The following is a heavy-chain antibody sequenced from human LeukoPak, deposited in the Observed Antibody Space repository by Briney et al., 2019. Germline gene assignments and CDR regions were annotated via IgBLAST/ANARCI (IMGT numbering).Heavy chain of an antibody. D-gene: IGHD3-16*01. CDR1: GFTFSSYG. CDR2: IWYDGSNK. J-gene: IGHJ6*02. Sequence: KTGGSLRLSCAASGFTFSSYGMHWVRQAPGKGLEWVAVIWYDGSNKYYADSVKGRFTISRDNAKNSLYLQMSNLRAEDTAVYFCARGGGLDVWGQGATVTVSS. CDR3: ARGGGLDV. V-gene: IGHV3-33*03.